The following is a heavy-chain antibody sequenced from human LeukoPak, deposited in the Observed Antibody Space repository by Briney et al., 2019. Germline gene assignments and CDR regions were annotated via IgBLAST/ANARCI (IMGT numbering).Heavy chain of an antibody. D-gene: IGHD1-26*01. CDR1: GFTFSSYS. Sequence: GGSLRLSCAASGFTFSSYSMHWVRQAPGKGLEWVSSISSSSSYIYYADSVKGRFTISRDNAKNSLYLQMNSLRAEDTAVYYCARYRELRVLDFDYWGQGTLVTVSS. CDR2: ISSSSSYI. V-gene: IGHV3-21*01. CDR3: ARYRELRVLDFDY. J-gene: IGHJ4*02.